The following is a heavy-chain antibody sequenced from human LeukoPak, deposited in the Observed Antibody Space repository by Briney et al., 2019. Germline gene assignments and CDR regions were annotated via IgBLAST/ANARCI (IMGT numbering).Heavy chain of an antibody. CDR3: AIPIAAAGKTENDY. CDR2: IYPGDSDT. D-gene: IGHD6-13*01. V-gene: IGHV5-51*01. J-gene: IGHJ4*02. Sequence: GESLKISCKGSGYSFTSYWIGWVRQMPGKGLEWMGIIYPGDSDTRYSPSFQGQVTISADKSISTAYLQWNSLKASDTAMYYCAIPIAAAGKTENDYCGEGTLVSASS. CDR1: GYSFTSYW.